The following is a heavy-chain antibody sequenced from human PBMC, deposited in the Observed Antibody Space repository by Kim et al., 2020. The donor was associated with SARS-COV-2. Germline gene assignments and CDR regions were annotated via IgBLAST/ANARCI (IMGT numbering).Heavy chain of an antibody. Sequence: SETLSLTCTVSGGSISSYYWSWIRQPPGKGLEWIGYIYYSGSTNYNPSLKSRVTISVDTSKNQFSLKLSSVTAADTAVYYCAGYGSGSYFRPDDAFDIWGQGTMVTVSS. CDR1: GGSISSYY. D-gene: IGHD3-10*01. CDR3: AGYGSGSYFRPDDAFDI. V-gene: IGHV4-59*01. J-gene: IGHJ3*02. CDR2: IYYSGST.